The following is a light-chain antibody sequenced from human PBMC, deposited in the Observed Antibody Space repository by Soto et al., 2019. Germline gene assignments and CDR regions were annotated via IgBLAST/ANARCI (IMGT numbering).Light chain of an antibody. Sequence: DIQLTQSPSFLSASVRDRVTITCRASQDIGTSLAWYQQRPGKAPKVLITAASTSQSEVPPRFSGSGSGTEFTLTISSLQPEDRATYYCQQLNTYPLTFGGGTKVEI. V-gene: IGKV1-9*01. CDR3: QQLNTYPLT. J-gene: IGKJ4*01. CDR1: QDIGTS. CDR2: AAS.